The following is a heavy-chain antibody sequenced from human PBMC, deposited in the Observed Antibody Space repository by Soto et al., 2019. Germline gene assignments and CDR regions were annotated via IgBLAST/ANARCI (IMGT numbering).Heavy chain of an antibody. CDR3: AKRYYDFWSGYYGL. CDR1: GFTFSSYA. D-gene: IGHD3-3*01. CDR2: ISGSGGST. J-gene: IGHJ4*02. V-gene: IGHV3-23*01. Sequence: TGGSLRLSCVASGFTFSSYAMSWVRQAPGKGLEWVSAISGSGGSTYYADSVKGRFTISRDNSKNTLYLQMNSLRAEDTAVYYCAKRYYDFWSGYYGLWGQGTLVTVSS.